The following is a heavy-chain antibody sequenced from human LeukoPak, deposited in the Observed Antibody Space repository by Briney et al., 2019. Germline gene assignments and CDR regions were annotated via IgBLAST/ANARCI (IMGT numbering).Heavy chain of an antibody. V-gene: IGHV1-18*01. J-gene: IGHJ3*02. Sequence: RASVKVSCKASGYTFTSYGISWVRQAPGQGLEWMGWISAYNGNTNYAQKLQGRVTMTTDTSTSTAYMELSSLRSEDTAVYYCARDEKQQLDAFDIWGQGTMVTVSS. CDR3: ARDEKQQLDAFDI. CDR1: GYTFTSYG. D-gene: IGHD6-13*01. CDR2: ISAYNGNT.